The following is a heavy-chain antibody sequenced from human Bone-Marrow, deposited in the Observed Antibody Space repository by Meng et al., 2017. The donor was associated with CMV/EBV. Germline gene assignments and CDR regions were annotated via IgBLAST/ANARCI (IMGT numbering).Heavy chain of an antibody. Sequence: RYIFNTYGISWVRQVPGKGLEWMGWISAKNGNTNYAQSLQDRVTMTTDTSTTTVYMELRSLRSDDTAMYYCARGVRGSGSYSFDHWGQGTPVTVSS. J-gene: IGHJ4*02. D-gene: IGHD3-10*01. CDR3: ARGVRGSGSYSFDH. CDR2: ISAKNGNT. CDR1: RYIFNTYG. V-gene: IGHV1-18*01.